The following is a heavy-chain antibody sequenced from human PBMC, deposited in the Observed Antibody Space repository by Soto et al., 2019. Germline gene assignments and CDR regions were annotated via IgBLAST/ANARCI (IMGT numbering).Heavy chain of an antibody. J-gene: IGHJ2*01. CDR2: IYHSGNT. V-gene: IGHV4-30-2*01. CDR3: ARVPGL. CDR1: GGSISSGGYS. Sequence: QLQLQESGSGLVKPSQTLSLTCAVSGGSISSGGYSWSWIRQPPGKGLEWIGYIYHSGNTYYNPPLQSRVTLSVDSSKNQFSLTLSSVTAADTAVYYCARVPGLWGRGTLVTVSS.